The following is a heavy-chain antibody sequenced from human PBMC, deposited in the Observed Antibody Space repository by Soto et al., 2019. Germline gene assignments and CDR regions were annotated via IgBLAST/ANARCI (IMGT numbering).Heavy chain of an antibody. CDR1: GGSIDSSDW. Sequence: QVQLQESGPGLVKPSGTLSLTCAVSGGSIDSSDWWNWVRQPPGKGLEWIGEIFHGGTIIYNPSLNSRVTITVDKSRNQFSLELNSVTAADTAVYYCARDYHYRNSWSFDSWGQGNLVTVSS. D-gene: IGHD6-13*01. CDR3: ARDYHYRNSWSFDS. J-gene: IGHJ4*02. V-gene: IGHV4-4*02. CDR2: IFHGGTI.